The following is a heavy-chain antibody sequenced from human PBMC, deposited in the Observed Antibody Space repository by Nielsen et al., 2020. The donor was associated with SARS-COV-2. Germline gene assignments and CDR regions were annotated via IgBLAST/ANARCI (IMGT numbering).Heavy chain of an antibody. CDR1: GFSFSNYW. D-gene: IGHD3-10*01. CDR3: ARDSKGFLSIENTYYFMDV. V-gene: IGHV3-74*01. J-gene: IGHJ6*03. Sequence: GESLKISCAASGFSFSNYWMHWVRQAPGKGLVWVSRINSDGRTTIYADSVKGRFTISRDNAKNTLFLHMNSLRAEDTAVYYCARDSKGFLSIENTYYFMDVWGKGTTVTVSS. CDR2: INSDGRTT.